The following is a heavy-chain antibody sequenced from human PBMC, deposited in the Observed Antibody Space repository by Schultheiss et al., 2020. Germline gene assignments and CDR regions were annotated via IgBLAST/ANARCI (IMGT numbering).Heavy chain of an antibody. CDR3: ARDQYCSSGFCNMRMGYRAFDI. J-gene: IGHJ3*02. Sequence: GGSLRLSCAPSGFTFSSYEMNWVRQAPGKGLEWVSYISRSSSTIYYADSVKGRFTISRDNAKNSLYLQMNSLRAEDTAVYYCARDQYCSSGFCNMRMGYRAFDIWGQGTMVTV. D-gene: IGHD2-15*01. CDR1: GFTFSSYE. CDR2: ISRSSSTI. V-gene: IGHV3-48*03.